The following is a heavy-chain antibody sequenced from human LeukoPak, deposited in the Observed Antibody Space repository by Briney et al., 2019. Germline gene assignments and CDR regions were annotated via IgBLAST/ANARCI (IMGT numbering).Heavy chain of an antibody. D-gene: IGHD3-10*01. V-gene: IGHV3-30*19. J-gene: IGHJ4*02. CDR3: ARAPYVSGNFN. CDR1: GFTFSSYG. Sequence: PGGPLRLSCAASGFTFSSYGMHWVRQAPGKGLEWVAVIWYDGSNKYYADSVKGRFTIYRDNSKNTVYLQMNSLRVEDTAVYYCARAPYVSGNFNWGQGTLVTVSS. CDR2: IWYDGSNK.